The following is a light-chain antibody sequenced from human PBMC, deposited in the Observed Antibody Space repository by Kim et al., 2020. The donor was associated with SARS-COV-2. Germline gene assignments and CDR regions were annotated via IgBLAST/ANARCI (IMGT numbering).Light chain of an antibody. J-gene: IGKJ1*01. CDR3: QQYSYWPPLT. V-gene: IGKV3-15*01. Sequence: GEKAAPSCSGSQRVYYEFAWYQQIPGQSPRLLIYGASTRATGVPARFSGSGSGTEFTLTIISLQSEDFAVYYCQQYSYWPPLTFGQGTKVDIK. CDR1: QRVYYE. CDR2: GAS.